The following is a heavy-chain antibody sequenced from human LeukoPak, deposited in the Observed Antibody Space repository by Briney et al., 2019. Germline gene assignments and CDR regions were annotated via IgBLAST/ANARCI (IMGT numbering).Heavy chain of an antibody. D-gene: IGHD3-22*01. J-gene: IGHJ4*02. CDR2: INPQSGAT. V-gene: IGHV1-2*02. CDR3: TRGGDDSGLYFAY. CDR1: RYTFTCFF. Sequence: ASVKVSCKASRYTFTCFFIHWVRQAPGQGLEWMAWINPQSGATNYAQKFQGRVTMTRDMSISTAYMDVTSLRSDDTAVYYCTRGGDDSGLYFAYWGQGTLVTVSS.